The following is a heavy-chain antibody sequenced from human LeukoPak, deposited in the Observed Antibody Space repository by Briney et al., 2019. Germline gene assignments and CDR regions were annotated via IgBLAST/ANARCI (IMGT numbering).Heavy chain of an antibody. V-gene: IGHV4-34*01. J-gene: IGHJ3*02. Sequence: SETLSLTCAVYGGSFSGYYWSWIRQPPGKGLEWIGFIYYSGSTYYNPSLRSRVTISVDTSKNQFSLKMSSVTVADTAVYYCARAPLREHAFDIWGQGTVVTVSS. D-gene: IGHD1-26*01. CDR2: IYYSGST. CDR3: ARAPLREHAFDI. CDR1: GGSFSGYY.